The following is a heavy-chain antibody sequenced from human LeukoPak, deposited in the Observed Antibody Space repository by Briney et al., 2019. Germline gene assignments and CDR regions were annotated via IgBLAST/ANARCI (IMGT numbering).Heavy chain of an antibody. J-gene: IGHJ3*02. D-gene: IGHD4-17*01. CDR3: ARDPTVTNVHDAFDM. CDR2: ITRGSSTI. Sequence: PGGPLRLSCAASGFTFSSYSMNWVPQAPGKGLEGVPYITRGSSTISYADSVKGRFTIPRDNAKNSLYLQINSLRDEDTAVYFCARDPTVTNVHDAFDMWGQGTMVTVCS. V-gene: IGHV3-48*02. CDR1: GFTFSSYS.